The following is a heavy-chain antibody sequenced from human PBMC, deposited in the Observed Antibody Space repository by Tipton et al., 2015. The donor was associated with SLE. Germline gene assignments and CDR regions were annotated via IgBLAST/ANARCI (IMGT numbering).Heavy chain of an antibody. CDR2: IYYSGNT. CDR3: ARDPGDSYWDYYYGMDV. J-gene: IGHJ6*02. Sequence: TLSLTCTVSGGSISSGGYYWGWIRQPPGKGLEWIGNIYYSGNTFYNPSLKSRVTISVDASKNQYSLKLTSVTAADTAVYYCARDPGDSYWDYYYGMDVWGQGTMVTVSS. D-gene: IGHD3-10*01. V-gene: IGHV4-39*07. CDR1: GGSISSGGYY.